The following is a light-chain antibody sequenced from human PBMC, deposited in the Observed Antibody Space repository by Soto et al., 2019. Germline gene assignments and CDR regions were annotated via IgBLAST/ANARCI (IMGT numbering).Light chain of an antibody. CDR3: SSYTRTATRVE. Sequence: SALTQPASVSGSPGQSITISCTGTDSDIGGYNYVSWYQHHPGKAPKVLIYDVTDRPSGVSNRFSGSKSGNTASLTISGLQAEDEADYYCSSYTRTATRVEFGGGTKLTVL. V-gene: IGLV2-14*03. CDR2: DVT. J-gene: IGLJ2*01. CDR1: DSDIGGYNY.